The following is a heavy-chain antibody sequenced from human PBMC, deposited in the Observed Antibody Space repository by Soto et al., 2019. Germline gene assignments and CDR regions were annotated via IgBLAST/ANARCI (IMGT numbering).Heavy chain of an antibody. J-gene: IGHJ5*02. Sequence: QVQLVQSGAEVKKPGSSVKVSCKASGGTFSSYTISWVRQAPGQGLEWMGRIIPILGTANYAQKFQGRVTITADKSTSTAYMELSSLRSEDTAVYYCARTRTDIVVVPAAMHGWFDPWGQGTLVTVSS. V-gene: IGHV1-69*08. CDR1: GGTFSSYT. CDR3: ARTRTDIVVVPAAMHGWFDP. D-gene: IGHD2-2*01. CDR2: IIPILGTA.